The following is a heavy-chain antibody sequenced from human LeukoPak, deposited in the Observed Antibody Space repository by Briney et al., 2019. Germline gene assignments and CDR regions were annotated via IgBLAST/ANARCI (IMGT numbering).Heavy chain of an antibody. CDR2: IYYSGST. CDR1: GGSISSGDYY. D-gene: IGHD3-3*01. V-gene: IGHV4-30-4*01. CDR3: ASGQFLEWLLYPLDY. Sequence: KPSQTLSLTCTVSGGSISSGDYYWSWIRQPPGKGLEWIGYIYYSGSTYYNPSLKSRVTISVDTSKNQFSLELSSVTAADTAMYYCASGQFLEWLLYPLDYWGQGTLVTVSS. J-gene: IGHJ4*02.